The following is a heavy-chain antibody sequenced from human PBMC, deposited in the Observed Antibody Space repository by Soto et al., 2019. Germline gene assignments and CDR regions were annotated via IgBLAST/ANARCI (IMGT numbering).Heavy chain of an antibody. J-gene: IGHJ4*02. D-gene: IGHD3-3*01. CDR3: ARGKKPPYYDFWSGYYVGFDY. CDR1: GGTFSSYA. CDR2: IIPIFGTA. Sequence: QVQLVQSGAEVKKPGSSVKVSCKASGGTFSSYAISWVRQAPGQGLEWMGGIIPIFGTANYAQKFQGRVTITADESTSTAYMELSSLRSEDTAVYYCARGKKPPYYDFWSGYYVGFDYWGQGTLVTVSS. V-gene: IGHV1-69*01.